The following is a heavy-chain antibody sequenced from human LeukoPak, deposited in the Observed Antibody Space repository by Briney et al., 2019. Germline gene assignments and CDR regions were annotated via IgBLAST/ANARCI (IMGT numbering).Heavy chain of an antibody. D-gene: IGHD2-15*01. Sequence: GRSLRLSCAASGFTFSSYAMHWVRQAPGKGLEWVAVISYDGSNKYYADSVKGRFTISRDNSKNTLYLQMNSLRAEDTAVYYCARVLPGYCNGGSCYGYYYYYGMDVWGQGTTVTVSS. V-gene: IGHV3-30-3*01. CDR2: ISYDGSNK. CDR1: GFTFSSYA. J-gene: IGHJ6*02. CDR3: ARVLPGYCNGGSCYGYYYYYGMDV.